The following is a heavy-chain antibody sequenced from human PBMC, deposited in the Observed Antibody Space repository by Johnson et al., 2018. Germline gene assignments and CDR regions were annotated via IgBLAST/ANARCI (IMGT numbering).Heavy chain of an antibody. V-gene: IGHV3-7*01. D-gene: IGHD6-13*01. Sequence: VQLVESGGGLVQPGGSLRLSCAASGFTFSSYWMSWVRQAPGKGLEWVANIKQDGSEKYYVDSVKGRFTISRDNAKNSLYLQMNSLRAEDTAGYYCERDASSYSSSWPEYFQHWGQGTLVTVSS. J-gene: IGHJ1*01. CDR2: IKQDGSEK. CDR1: GFTFSSYW. CDR3: ERDASSYSSSWPEYFQH.